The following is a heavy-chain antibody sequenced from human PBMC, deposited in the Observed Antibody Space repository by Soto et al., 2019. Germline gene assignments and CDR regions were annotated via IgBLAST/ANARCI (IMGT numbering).Heavy chain of an antibody. Sequence: SETLSLTCTGSGGSVSSGSYYWRWIRQPPGKGLEWIGYIYYSGSTNYNPSLKSRVTISVDTSKNQFSLKLSSVTAADTAVYYCAAQTSTIFGVVTPGWFDPWGQGTLVTVSS. CDR3: AAQTSTIFGVVTPGWFDP. CDR2: IYYSGST. CDR1: GGSVSSGSYY. J-gene: IGHJ5*02. D-gene: IGHD3-3*01. V-gene: IGHV4-61*01.